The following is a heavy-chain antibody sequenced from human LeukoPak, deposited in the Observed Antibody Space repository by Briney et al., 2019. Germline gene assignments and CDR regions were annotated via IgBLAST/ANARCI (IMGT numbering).Heavy chain of an antibody. CDR3: ARGSWFGELLPFDY. V-gene: IGHV3-30*19. D-gene: IGHD3-10*01. Sequence: PGGSLRLSCAASGFTFSSYGMHWVRQAPGKGLEWVAVISYDGSNEYYTDSVRGRFSISRDNSKNTLYLQMNSLSAEDTAVYYCARGSWFGELLPFDYWGQGTLVTVSS. CDR2: ISYDGSNE. CDR1: GFTFSSYG. J-gene: IGHJ4*02.